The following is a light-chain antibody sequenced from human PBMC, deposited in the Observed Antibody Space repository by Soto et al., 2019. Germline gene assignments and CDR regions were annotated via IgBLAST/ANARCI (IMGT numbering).Light chain of an antibody. CDR2: EGS. V-gene: IGLV2-23*01. Sequence: QSVLTQPASVSGSPGQSITISCTGTSSDVGSYNLVSWYQQHPGKAPKLMIYEGSKRPSGVSNRFSGSKSGNTASLTISGLQAEDEADYYCCSYAGSSTDVVFGGGTKLTVI. CDR3: CSYAGSSTDVV. CDR1: SSDVGSYNL. J-gene: IGLJ2*01.